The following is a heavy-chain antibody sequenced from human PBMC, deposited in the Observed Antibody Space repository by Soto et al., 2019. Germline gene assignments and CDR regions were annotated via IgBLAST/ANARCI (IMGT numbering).Heavy chain of an antibody. J-gene: IGHJ4*02. CDR1: GYTFSSYA. CDR2: ISAYSGNT. CDR3: ARDSPASDY. V-gene: IGHV1-18*01. Sequence: QVQLVQSGAEVKKPGASVKVSCKASGYTFSSYAITWVRQAPGQGLEWMAWISAYSGNTNYAQKFQGRVTMTTDTSTSTAYMELRSLSSDDTAVYYWARDSPASDYWGQGTLVTVSS.